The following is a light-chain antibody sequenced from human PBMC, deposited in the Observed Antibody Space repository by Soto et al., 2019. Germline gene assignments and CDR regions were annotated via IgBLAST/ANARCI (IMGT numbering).Light chain of an antibody. Sequence: EIVLTHSPGTLSLSPGEIATLSCRASQSVSSNYLAWYQQKPGQAPRLLIYGASSRATGIPDRFSGSGSGTDFTLTISRLEPEDFAVYYCQQCGRSPWTFGQGTKVDIK. CDR3: QQCGRSPWT. CDR2: GAS. J-gene: IGKJ1*01. CDR1: QSVSSNY. V-gene: IGKV3-20*01.